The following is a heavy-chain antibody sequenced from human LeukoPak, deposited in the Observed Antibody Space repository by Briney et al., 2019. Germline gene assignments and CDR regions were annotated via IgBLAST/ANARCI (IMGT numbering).Heavy chain of an antibody. D-gene: IGHD6-13*01. V-gene: IGHV3-15*01. Sequence: GGSLRLSCAASGFTFSNAWMSWVRQAPGKGLGWVGRIKSKTDGGTTDYAAPVKGRSTITRDDSKNTLYLQMNSLKPEDTAVYYCTTDGDSSSWYYFDYWGQGTLVTVSS. CDR1: GFTFSNAW. CDR3: TTDGDSSSWYYFDY. CDR2: IKSKTDGGTT. J-gene: IGHJ4*02.